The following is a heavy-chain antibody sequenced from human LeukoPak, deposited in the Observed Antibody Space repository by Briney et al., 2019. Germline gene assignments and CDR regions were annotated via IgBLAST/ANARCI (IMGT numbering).Heavy chain of an antibody. V-gene: IGHV2-70*04. CDR1: GFSLSTSGMR. CDR2: IDGDDDK. D-gene: IGHD3-22*01. CDR3: ARTSLTYYYDSSGYYSDAFDI. J-gene: IGHJ3*02. Sequence: SGPALVKPTQTLTLTCTFSGFSLSTSGMRVSWIRQPPGKALEWLARIDGDDDKFYSTSLKTRLTISKDTSKNQVVLTMTNMDPVDTATYYCARTSLTYYYDSSGYYSDAFDIWGQGTMVTVSS.